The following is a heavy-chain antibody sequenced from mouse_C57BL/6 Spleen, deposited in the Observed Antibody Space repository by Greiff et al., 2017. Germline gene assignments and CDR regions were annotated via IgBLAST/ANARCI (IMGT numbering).Heavy chain of an antibody. CDR2: IRNKANGYST. CDR1: GFTFTDYY. D-gene: IGHD1-1*01. Sequence: EVKLMESGGGLVQPGGSLSLSCAASGFTFTDYYMSWVRQPPGKALEWLGFIRNKANGYSTEYSASVKGRFTISRDNSHSILYLQMNALRAEDRATYYCESAITAVVSYCDIDDWGTGTTVTVSS. CDR3: ESAITAVVSYCDIDD. J-gene: IGHJ1*03. V-gene: IGHV7-3*01.